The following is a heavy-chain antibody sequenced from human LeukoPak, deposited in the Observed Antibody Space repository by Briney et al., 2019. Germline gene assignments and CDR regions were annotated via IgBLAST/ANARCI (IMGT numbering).Heavy chain of an antibody. V-gene: IGHV4-38-2*01. D-gene: IGHD2-2*01. CDR3: ARRGYCSSTSCSYYYYYYMDV. Sequence: PSETLSLTCAVSGYSISSGYYWGWIRPPPGKGLEWIGSIYHSGSTYYNPSLKSRVTISVGTSKNQFSLKLSSVTAADTAVYYCARRGYCSSTSCSYYYYYYMDVWGKGTTVTVSS. J-gene: IGHJ6*03. CDR2: IYHSGST. CDR1: GYSISSGYY.